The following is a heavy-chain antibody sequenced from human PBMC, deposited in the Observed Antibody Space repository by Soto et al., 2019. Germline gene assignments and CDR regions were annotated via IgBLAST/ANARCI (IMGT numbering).Heavy chain of an antibody. CDR2: FYSSGNI. CDR1: GYSITAGGYY. J-gene: IGHJ5*02. V-gene: IGHV4-31*03. Sequence: NPSETLSLTCFVSGYSITAGGYYWSWIRHHPGKGLEWIGSFYSSGNIIYNPSLRSRVSISGDTSSNQFSMSLTSVTAADTARYYCARMYSSGSGWFHPWGQGTLVTVSS. D-gene: IGHD6-19*01. CDR3: ARMYSSGSGWFHP.